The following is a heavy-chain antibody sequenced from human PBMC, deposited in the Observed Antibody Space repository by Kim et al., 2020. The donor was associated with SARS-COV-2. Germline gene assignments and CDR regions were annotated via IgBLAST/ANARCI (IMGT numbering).Heavy chain of an antibody. V-gene: IGHV3-23*01. CDR2: ISGLGETT. J-gene: IGHJ5*02. CDR3: AKDPYLSGSGRLYLFDP. D-gene: IGHD3-10*01. CDR1: GFTFSAYA. Sequence: GGSLRLSCAASGFTFSAYAMSWVRQAPGKGLEWVSGISGLGETTYYADSVKGRFTISRDSYEKTVYLQMSGLRAEDTAVYYCAKDPYLSGSGRLYLFDPWGQGTLVTVSS.